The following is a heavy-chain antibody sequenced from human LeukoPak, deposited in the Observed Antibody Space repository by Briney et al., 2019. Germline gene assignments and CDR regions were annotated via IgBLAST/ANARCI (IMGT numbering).Heavy chain of an antibody. V-gene: IGHV3-23*01. D-gene: IGHD3-10*01. CDR3: AREPRGDTGEYYYYGMDV. J-gene: IGHJ6*02. CDR2: ISGSGGST. Sequence: HPGGSLRLSCAASGFTFSSYAMSWVRQAPGKGLEWVSAISGSGGSTYYADSVKGRFTISRDNSKNTLYLQMNSLRAEDTAVYYCAREPRGDTGEYYYYGMDVWGQGTTVTVSS. CDR1: GFTFSSYA.